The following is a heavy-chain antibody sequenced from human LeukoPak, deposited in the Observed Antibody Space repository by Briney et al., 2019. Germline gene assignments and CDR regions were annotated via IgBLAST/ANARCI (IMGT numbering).Heavy chain of an antibody. CDR1: DGSIINNNHY. V-gene: IGHV4-39*02. J-gene: IGHJ3*02. Sequence: SETLSSTCTVSDGSIINNNHYWGWTRQPPGKGLEWIGSISYSGGTAYNPSLRSRVTISVDTSKNQFSLKVNSVTAADTAVYYCAREVEYYDSSGYRPHAFDIWGQGTLVTVSS. D-gene: IGHD3-22*01. CDR2: ISYSGGT. CDR3: AREVEYYDSSGYRPHAFDI.